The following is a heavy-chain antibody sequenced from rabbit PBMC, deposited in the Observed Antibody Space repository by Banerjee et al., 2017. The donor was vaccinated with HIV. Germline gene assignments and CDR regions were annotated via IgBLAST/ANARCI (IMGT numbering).Heavy chain of an antibody. Sequence: QEQLVESGGGLVQPGGSLTLSCKASGFDFSSYGVSWVRQAPGKGLEWIGYIDPVFGSTLYADWVNGRFTISSHNAQNTLYLQLNSLTAADTATYFCVRVVAGVYFNLWGQGTLVTVS. D-gene: IGHD4-1*01. CDR1: GFDFSSYG. J-gene: IGHJ4*01. V-gene: IGHV1S47*01. CDR2: IDPVFGST. CDR3: VRVVAGVYFNL.